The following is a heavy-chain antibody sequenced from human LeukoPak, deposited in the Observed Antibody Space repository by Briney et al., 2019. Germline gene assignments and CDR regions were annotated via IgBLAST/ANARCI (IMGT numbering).Heavy chain of an antibody. J-gene: IGHJ4*02. CDR3: ARVGFGNSFDY. CDR1: GFTFSSYG. CDR2: IWYDGSNK. D-gene: IGHD3-3*01. V-gene: IGHV3-33*01. Sequence: PGGSLRLSCAASGFTFSSYGMHWVRQAPGKGLEWVAVIWYDGSNKYYADSVKGRFTISRDNSKNTLYLQMNSLRAEDTAVYYCARVGFGNSFDYWGQGTLVTVSS.